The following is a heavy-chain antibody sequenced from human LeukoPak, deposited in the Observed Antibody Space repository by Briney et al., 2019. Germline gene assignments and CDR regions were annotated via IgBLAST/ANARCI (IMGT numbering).Heavy chain of an antibody. Sequence: GGSLRLSCAASGFTFSNYAMTWVRQAPGKGLEWASVIRGSGGSTYYADSVKGRFTISRDNSRDTLYLQMNNLRAEDTAIYYCARNPERYSSGPGAFDIWGQGTMVTVSS. CDR3: ARNPERYSSGPGAFDI. D-gene: IGHD6-19*01. CDR2: IRGSGGST. CDR1: GFTFSNYA. J-gene: IGHJ3*02. V-gene: IGHV3-23*01.